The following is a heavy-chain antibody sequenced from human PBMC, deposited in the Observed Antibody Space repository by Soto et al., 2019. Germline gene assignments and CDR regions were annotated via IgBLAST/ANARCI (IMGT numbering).Heavy chain of an antibody. CDR2: IYYSGST. D-gene: IGHD6-13*01. J-gene: IGHJ3*02. CDR3: ARDSSSFDAFDI. Sequence: SETLSLTCTFSGGSISSYYWSWIRQPPGKGLEWIGYIYYSGSTNYNPSLKSRVTISVDTSKNQFSLKLSSVTAADTAVYYCARDSSSFDAFDIWGQGTMVTVSS. CDR1: GGSISSYY. V-gene: IGHV4-59*01.